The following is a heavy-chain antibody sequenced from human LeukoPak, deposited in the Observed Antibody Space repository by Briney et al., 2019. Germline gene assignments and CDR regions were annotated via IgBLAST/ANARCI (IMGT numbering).Heavy chain of an antibody. Sequence: ASVKVSCKASGYTFTSYAMHWVRQAPGQRLEWMGWINAGNGNTKYSQKFQGRVTITRDTSASTAYMELSSLRSEDTAVYYCARDRGVPYYYDSSGSPGGDYYYGMDVWGQGTTVTVSS. V-gene: IGHV1-3*01. J-gene: IGHJ6*02. CDR3: ARDRGVPYYYDSSGSPGGDYYYGMDV. CDR2: INAGNGNT. CDR1: GYTFTSYA. D-gene: IGHD3-22*01.